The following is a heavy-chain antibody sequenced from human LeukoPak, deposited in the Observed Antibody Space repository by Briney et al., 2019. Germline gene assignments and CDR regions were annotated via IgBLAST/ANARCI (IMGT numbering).Heavy chain of an antibody. CDR3: ARVPYDSSGYYQPLDY. J-gene: IGHJ4*02. CDR2: IYSGGST. CDR1: GFTVSSNY. Sequence: GGSLRLSCAASGFTVSSNYMSWVRQAPGKGLEWVSIIYSGGSTFYADSVKGRFTVSRDNSKNTLYLQMNSLRAEDTAVYYCARVPYDSSGYYQPLDYWGQGTLVTVSS. V-gene: IGHV3-53*01. D-gene: IGHD3-22*01.